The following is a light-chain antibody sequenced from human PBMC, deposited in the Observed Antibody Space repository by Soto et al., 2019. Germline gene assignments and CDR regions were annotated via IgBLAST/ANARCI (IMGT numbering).Light chain of an antibody. CDR1: QDISKF. Sequence: DIQMTQSPSSLSAAVGDRITIACQASQDISKFLNWFQQRPGKAPKLLIYDASNLETGVPSRFTGSGSGTDFSLTISSLQPEDIATYYCQQYDNLPYTFGQGTKLEI. J-gene: IGKJ2*01. V-gene: IGKV1-33*01. CDR3: QQYDNLPYT. CDR2: DAS.